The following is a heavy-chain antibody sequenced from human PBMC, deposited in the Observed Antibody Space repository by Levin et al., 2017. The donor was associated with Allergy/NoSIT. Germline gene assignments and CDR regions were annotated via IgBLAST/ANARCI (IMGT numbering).Heavy chain of an antibody. J-gene: IGHJ5*02. D-gene: IGHD6-13*01. CDR3: TTSLWAAAGT. CDR1: GFTFSDSA. V-gene: IGHV3-73*01. CDR2: SRSKANNYAT. Sequence: HPGGSLRLSCAASGFTFSDSAMHWVRQASGKGLEWVGRSRSKANNYATAYAASVKGRFTISRDESKNTAYLQMNSLNTEDTAVYYCTTSLWAAAGTWGQGTLVTVSS.